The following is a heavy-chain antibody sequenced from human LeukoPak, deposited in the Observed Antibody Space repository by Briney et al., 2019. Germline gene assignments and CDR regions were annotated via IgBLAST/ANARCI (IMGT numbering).Heavy chain of an antibody. CDR3: ARSKSYDSSGYYFDY. CDR2: IRWDGIIK. D-gene: IGHD3-22*01. V-gene: IGHV3-30*02. CDR1: GFTFSSYG. J-gene: IGHJ4*02. Sequence: PGGSLRLFCAASGFTFSSYGMHWVRQAPGKGLEWVAFIRWDGIIKYYADSVKGRFTISRDTSKNTLYLQMNSLRAEDTAVYYCARSKSYDSSGYYFDYWGQGTLVTVSS.